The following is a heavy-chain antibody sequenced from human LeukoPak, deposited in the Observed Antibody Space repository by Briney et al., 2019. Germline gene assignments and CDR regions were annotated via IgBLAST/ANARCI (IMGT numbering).Heavy chain of an antibody. D-gene: IGHD2-15*01. J-gene: IGHJ4*02. CDR2: MNPNSGNT. Sequence: GASVKVSCKASGYTFTSYDINWVRQATGQGLEWMGWMNPNSGNTDYAQKFQGRVTMTRNTSISTAYMELSSLRSEDTAVYYCARGTKGYCSGASCYYIDYWGQGALVTVSS. V-gene: IGHV1-8*01. CDR1: GYTFTSYD. CDR3: ARGTKGYCSGASCYYIDY.